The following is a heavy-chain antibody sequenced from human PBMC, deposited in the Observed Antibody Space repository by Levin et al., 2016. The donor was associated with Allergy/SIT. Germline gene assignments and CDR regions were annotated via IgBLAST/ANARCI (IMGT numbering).Heavy chain of an antibody. CDR1: GYDFSTYW. CDR3: ARHYSRSSSFQF. CDR2: IDPSDFYI. J-gene: IGHJ4*01. V-gene: IGHV5-10-1*01. Sequence: GESLKISCRGSGYDFSTYWISWVRHMPGRGLEWLARIDPSDFYIDYNPSFQGHVTISTDNSINTAYLQWSSLRASDSAMYYCARHYSRSSSFQFWGQGTLVTVSS. D-gene: IGHD6-6*01.